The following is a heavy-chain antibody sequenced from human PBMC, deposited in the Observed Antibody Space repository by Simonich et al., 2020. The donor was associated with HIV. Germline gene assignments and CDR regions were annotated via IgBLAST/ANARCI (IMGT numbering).Heavy chain of an antibody. D-gene: IGHD2-2*01. CDR1: GGSFSGYY. V-gene: IGHV4-34*01. Sequence: QVQLQQWGAELLKPSETLPITCAVYGGSFSGYYWSWIHQPPGKGLEWIEELNHSGSTNYNPSLKSRVTISVDTSKNQFSLKLSSVTAADTAVYYCARGFYQRLYYFDYWGQGTLVTVSS. CDR3: ARGFYQRLYYFDY. CDR2: LNHSGST. J-gene: IGHJ4*02.